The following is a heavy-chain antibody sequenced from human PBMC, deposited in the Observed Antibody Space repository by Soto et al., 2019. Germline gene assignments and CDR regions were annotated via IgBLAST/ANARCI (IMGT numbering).Heavy chain of an antibody. CDR1: GFTFSSYG. D-gene: IGHD3-3*01. J-gene: IGHJ4*02. CDR3: ARDQAKETDYDFWSGLFDY. Sequence: GGSLRLSCAASGFTFSSYGMHWVRQAPGKGLEWVAVIWYDGSNKYYADSVKGRFTISRDNSKNTLYLQMNSLRAEDTAVYYCARDQAKETDYDFWSGLFDYWGQGTLVTVSS. CDR2: IWYDGSNK. V-gene: IGHV3-33*01.